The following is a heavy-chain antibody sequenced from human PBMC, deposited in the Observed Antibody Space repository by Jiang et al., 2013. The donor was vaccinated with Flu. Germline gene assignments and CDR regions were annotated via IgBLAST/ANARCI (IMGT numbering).Heavy chain of an antibody. Sequence: RLSCAASGFTFSSYEMNWVRQAPGKGLEWVSYISSSGNTMYYADSVKGRFTISRDNAKNSLYLQMNSLRAEDTAVYYCAREYSSGWLDAFDIWGQGTMVTVSS. CDR3: AREYSSGWLDAFDI. CDR2: ISSSGNTM. D-gene: IGHD6-19*01. CDR1: GFTFSSYE. J-gene: IGHJ3*02. V-gene: IGHV3-48*03.